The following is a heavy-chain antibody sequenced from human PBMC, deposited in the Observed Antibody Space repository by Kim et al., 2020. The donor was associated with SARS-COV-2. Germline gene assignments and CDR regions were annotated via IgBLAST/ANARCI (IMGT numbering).Heavy chain of an antibody. Sequence: GGSLRLSCTASGFTFNKYGMHWVRQAPGKGLQWVSDIWYDGSTKYYADSVKGRFTISRDNSKNTLYLQMNSLRAEDTAVYYCARAPSGASGNYFDYWGQGTLVTVSS. V-gene: IGHV3-33*01. CDR1: GFTFNKYG. CDR3: ARAPSGASGNYFDY. D-gene: IGHD3-22*01. J-gene: IGHJ4*02. CDR2: IWYDGSTK.